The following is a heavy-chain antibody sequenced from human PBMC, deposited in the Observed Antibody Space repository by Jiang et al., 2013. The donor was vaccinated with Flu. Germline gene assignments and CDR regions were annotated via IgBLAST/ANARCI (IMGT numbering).Heavy chain of an antibody. CDR2: TYYRSKWYN. CDR3: ARGVGATFRRWDYYYGMDV. CDR1: GDSVSSNSAA. D-gene: IGHD1-26*01. J-gene: IGHJ6*02. Sequence: SQTLSLTCAISGDSVSSNSAAWNWIRQSPSRGLEWLGRTYYRSKWYNDYAVSVKSRITINPDTSKNQFSLQLNSVTPEDTAVYYCARGVGATFRRWDYYYGMDVWGQGTTVTVSS. V-gene: IGHV6-1*01.